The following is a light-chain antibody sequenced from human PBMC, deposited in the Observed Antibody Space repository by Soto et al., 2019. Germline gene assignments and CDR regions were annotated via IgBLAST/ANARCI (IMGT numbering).Light chain of an antibody. V-gene: IGLV4-69*01. J-gene: IGLJ2*01. CDR2: LNSDGSH. Sequence: QPVLTQSPSASASLGAAVKLTCTLSSGHSSYAIAWHPQQPEKGPRYLMKLNSDGSHSKGDGIPDRFSGSSSGAERYLPISSPQSEDEADYYCQTWGTVVFGGGTKLTVL. CDR1: SGHSSYA. CDR3: QTWGTVV.